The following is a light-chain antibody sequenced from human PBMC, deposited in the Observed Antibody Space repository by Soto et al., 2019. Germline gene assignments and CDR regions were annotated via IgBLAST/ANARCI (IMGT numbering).Light chain of an antibody. CDR1: QGISSY. CDR3: QQYNSYSWT. Sequence: AIRMTQSPSSLSASTGDRVTITCRASQGISSYLAWYQQKPGKAPKLLIYGATSLESGVPSRFSGSGSGTEFTLTISSLQPDDFATYCCQQYNSYSWTFGQGTKVDI. CDR2: GAT. J-gene: IGKJ1*01. V-gene: IGKV1-8*01.